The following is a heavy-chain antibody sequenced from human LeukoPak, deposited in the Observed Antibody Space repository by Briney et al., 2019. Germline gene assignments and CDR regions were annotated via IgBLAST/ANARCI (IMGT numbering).Heavy chain of an antibody. Sequence: GGSXRXSXAXSGFTXXXXXXXXXRXAPGKXXXWVAXXKXDGGEKDXXXSVXGXFXXSXDXAKHSLYLQMNSLRGEDTAVYYCARNSQAAFDIWGQGTMVTVSS. J-gene: IGHJ3*02. V-gene: IGHV3-7*04. D-gene: IGHD2/OR15-2a*01. CDR3: ARNSQAAFDI. CDR1: GFTXXXXX. CDR2: XKXDGGEK.